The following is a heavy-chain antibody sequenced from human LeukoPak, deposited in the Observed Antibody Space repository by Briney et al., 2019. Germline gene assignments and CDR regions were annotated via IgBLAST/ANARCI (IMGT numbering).Heavy chain of an antibody. Sequence: GGSLRLSCAASGFTFSSYEMNWVRQAPGKGLVWVSRINSDGSSTSYADSVKGRFTISRDNAKNTLYLQMNSLRAEDTAVYYCARDAPIRDAFDIWGQGTMVTVSS. CDR2: INSDGSST. D-gene: IGHD2-21*01. CDR3: ARDAPIRDAFDI. CDR1: GFTFSSYE. V-gene: IGHV3-74*01. J-gene: IGHJ3*02.